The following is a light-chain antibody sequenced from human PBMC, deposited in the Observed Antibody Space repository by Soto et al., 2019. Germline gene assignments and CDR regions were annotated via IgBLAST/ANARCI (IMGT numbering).Light chain of an antibody. V-gene: IGKV1-12*01. CDR3: QQGNSFPVT. Sequence: DLQMTQSPSSVSASVGDRVTITCRASQGISNWLAWYQQKPGKAPKLLIYAASSLQSGVPSRFSGSESGTDFTLTISSLQPEDFATYSCQQGNSFPVTFGQGTRLEIK. CDR2: AAS. CDR1: QGISNW. J-gene: IGKJ5*01.